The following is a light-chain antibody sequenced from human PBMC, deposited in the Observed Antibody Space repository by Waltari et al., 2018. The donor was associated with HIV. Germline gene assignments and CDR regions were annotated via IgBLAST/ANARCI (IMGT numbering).Light chain of an antibody. CDR3: SSYTGSSTLGI. V-gene: IGLV2-14*03. CDR2: DVS. J-gene: IGLJ1*01. Sequence: QSALTQPASVSGSPGQSITISCTGTSSDVGGYNYVSWYQHHPGKAPKLMIYDVSNRPSGVSNRFSGSKSGSSASLTISGLQAEDEADYYCSSYTGSSTLGIFGTGTKVTVL. CDR1: SSDVGGYNY.